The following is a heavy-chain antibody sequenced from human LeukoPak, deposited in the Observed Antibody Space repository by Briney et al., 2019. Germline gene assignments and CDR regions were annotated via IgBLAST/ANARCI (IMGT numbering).Heavy chain of an antibody. Sequence: SETLSLTCAVYGGSFSGYYWSWIRQPPGKGLEWIGEINHSGSTNYNPSLKSRVTISVDTSKNQFSLKLSSVTAADTAVYYCARGPVWGSSADYWGQGTLVTVSS. CDR3: ARGPVWGSSADY. D-gene: IGHD3-16*01. V-gene: IGHV4-34*01. CDR1: GGSFSGYY. J-gene: IGHJ4*02. CDR2: INHSGST.